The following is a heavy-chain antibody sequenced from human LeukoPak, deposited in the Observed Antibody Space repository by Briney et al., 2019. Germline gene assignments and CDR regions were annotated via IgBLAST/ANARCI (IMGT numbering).Heavy chain of an antibody. CDR1: GGTFSSYA. J-gene: IGHJ5*02. CDR3: VLRGDGP. CDR2: IIPIFGIA. D-gene: IGHD2-8*02. V-gene: IGHV1-69*04. Sequence: SANVSRKASGGTFSSYAISWVRQAPGQGLEWMGRIIPIFGIANYAQKFQGRVTITADKSTSTAYMELSSLRSEDTAVYYCVLRGDGPWGQGTLVTVSS.